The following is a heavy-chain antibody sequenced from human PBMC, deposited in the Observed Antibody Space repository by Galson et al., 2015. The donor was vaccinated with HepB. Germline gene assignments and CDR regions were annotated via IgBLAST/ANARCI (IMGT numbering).Heavy chain of an antibody. CDR1: GFTFSTYG. CDR2: IWFDGSNE. V-gene: IGHV3-33*01. Sequence: SLRLSCAAPGFTFSTYGMYWVRQAPGKGLEWVSIIWFDGSNEDYADSVKGRFTISRDNAKNTLYLEINSVRAEDTAVYYCARRGTSSGYYYADYWGQGTLVTVSS. J-gene: IGHJ4*02. CDR3: ARRGTSSGYYYADY. D-gene: IGHD3-22*01.